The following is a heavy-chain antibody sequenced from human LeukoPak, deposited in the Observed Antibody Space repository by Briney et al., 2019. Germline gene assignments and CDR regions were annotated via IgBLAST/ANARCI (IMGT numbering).Heavy chain of an antibody. CDR2: ISPSGDAT. V-gene: IGHV3-23*01. CDR1: GLTFSNYA. Sequence: GASLRLSCAASGLTFSNYAVSWVRQAPEKGLEWVSTISPSGDATFYADSVKGRLTVSRDNSKNTVFLQMNSLGADDTAIYYCTKEKAVGIWYIDLWGRGTLVTVSS. J-gene: IGHJ2*01. D-gene: IGHD6-19*01. CDR3: TKEKAVGIWYIDL.